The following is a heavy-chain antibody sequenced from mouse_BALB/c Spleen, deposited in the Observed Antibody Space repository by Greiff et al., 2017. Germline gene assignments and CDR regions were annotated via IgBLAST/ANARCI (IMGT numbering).Heavy chain of an antibody. CDR1: GFTFSSYT. CDR2: ISNGGGST. Sequence: EVKLVESGGGLVQPGGSLKLSCAASGFTFSSYTMSWVRQTPEKRLEWVAYISNGGGSTYYPDTVKGRFTISRDNAKNTLYLQMSSLKSEDTAMYYCAREDYDYFDYWGQGTTLTVSS. V-gene: IGHV5-12-2*01. J-gene: IGHJ2*01. CDR3: AREDYDYFDY. D-gene: IGHD1-1*02.